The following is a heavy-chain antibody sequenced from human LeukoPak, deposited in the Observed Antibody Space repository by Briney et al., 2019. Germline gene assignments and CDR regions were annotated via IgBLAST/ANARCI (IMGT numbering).Heavy chain of an antibody. CDR3: TTYCSSTSCYRDYAFDI. CDR2: IKSKTDGGTT. CDR1: GFTFSNAW. V-gene: IGHV3-15*01. J-gene: IGHJ3*02. D-gene: IGHD2-2*01. Sequence: GGSLRLYCAASGFTFSNAWMSWVRQAPGKGLEWVGRIKSKTDGGTTDYAARVKGRFNISRDDSKNTLYLQMNSLKTEDTAVYYCTTYCSSTSCYRDYAFDIWGQGTMVTVSS.